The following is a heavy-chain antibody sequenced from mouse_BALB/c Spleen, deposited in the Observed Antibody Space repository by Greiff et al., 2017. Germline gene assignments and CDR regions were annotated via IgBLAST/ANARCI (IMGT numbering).Heavy chain of an antibody. Sequence: QVQLQQSGAELVKPGASVKLSCKTSGYTFTSYWIQWVKQRPGQGLGWIGEIFPGTGTTYYNDKFKGKAIMTVDTSSSTAYMQLSSLTSEDTAVYFFARWKRDYGNSYAIDYWGQGTSVTVSS. D-gene: IGHD1-1*01. J-gene: IGHJ4*01. CDR1: GYTFTSYW. V-gene: IGHV1S132*01. CDR2: IFPGTGTT. CDR3: ARWKRDYGNSYAIDY.